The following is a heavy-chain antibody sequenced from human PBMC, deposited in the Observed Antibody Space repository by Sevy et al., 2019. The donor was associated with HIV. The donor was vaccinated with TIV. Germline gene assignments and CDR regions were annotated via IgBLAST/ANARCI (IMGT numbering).Heavy chain of an antibody. V-gene: IGHV3-48*01. CDR2: ISSRSSTI. J-gene: IGHJ4*02. D-gene: IGHD6-19*01. CDR1: GFTFSSYS. Sequence: GGSLRLSCAASGFTFSSYSMNWVRQAPGKGLEWVSYISSRSSTIYYADSVKGRFTISRDNAKNSLYLQMNSLIAEDTAVYYCARGRITVAVLWGQGTLVTVSS. CDR3: ARGRITVAVL.